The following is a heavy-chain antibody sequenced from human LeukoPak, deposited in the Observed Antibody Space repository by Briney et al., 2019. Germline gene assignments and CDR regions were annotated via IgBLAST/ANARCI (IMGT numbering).Heavy chain of an antibody. Sequence: SETLSLTCTVSGGSVSSRSYYWGWIRQPPGKGLEWIASINYSGSTYFNPSLKSRVTISIDTSTNQFSLKLNSVTAADTAVYYCARYYIIGTFHFDYWGQGTLVTVSS. D-gene: IGHD1/OR15-1a*01. CDR1: GGSVSSRSYY. CDR2: INYSGST. CDR3: ARYYIIGTFHFDY. J-gene: IGHJ4*02. V-gene: IGHV4-39*07.